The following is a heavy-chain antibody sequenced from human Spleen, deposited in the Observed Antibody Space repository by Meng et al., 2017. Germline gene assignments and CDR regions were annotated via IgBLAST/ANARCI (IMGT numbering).Heavy chain of an antibody. V-gene: IGHV4-34*01. D-gene: IGHD4-11*01. CDR2: INHSGST. J-gene: IGHJ4*02. CDR3: ARGPTTMAHDFDY. Sequence: QVQLQQWGAGLLKPSGTLSLTCVVSGGSFSDYYWSWIRQPPGKGLEWIGEINHSGSTNYNLSLESRATISVDTSQNNLSLKLSSVTAADSAVYYCARGPTTMAHDFDYWGQGTLVTVSS. CDR1: GGSFSDYY.